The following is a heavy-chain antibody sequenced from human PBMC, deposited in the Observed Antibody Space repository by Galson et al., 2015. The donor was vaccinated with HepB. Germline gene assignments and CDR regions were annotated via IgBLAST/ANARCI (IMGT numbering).Heavy chain of an antibody. CDR2: ISAYNGNT. CDR1: GYTFTSYG. D-gene: IGHD3-22*01. V-gene: IGHV1-18*01. J-gene: IGHJ4*02. Sequence: SVKVSCKASGYTFTSYGISWVRQAPGQGLEWMGWISAYNGNTNYAQKLQGRVTMTTDTSTSTAYMELRSLRSDDTAVYYCAVDRGYDSSGYYYTFGYWGQGTLVTVSS. CDR3: AVDRGYDSSGYYYTFGY.